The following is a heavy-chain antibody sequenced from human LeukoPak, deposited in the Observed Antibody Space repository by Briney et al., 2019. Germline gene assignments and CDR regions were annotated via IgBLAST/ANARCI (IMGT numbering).Heavy chain of an antibody. V-gene: IGHV3-48*03. Sequence: GGSLRLSCAASGFTFSSHGINWVRQAPGKGLEWVSYISSSGSTIYYADSVKGRFTISRDNAKNTLYLQMNSLRAEDTAVYYCAELGITMIGGVWGKGTTVTISS. CDR3: AELGITMIGGV. D-gene: IGHD3-10*02. CDR2: ISSSGSTI. CDR1: GFTFSSHG. J-gene: IGHJ6*04.